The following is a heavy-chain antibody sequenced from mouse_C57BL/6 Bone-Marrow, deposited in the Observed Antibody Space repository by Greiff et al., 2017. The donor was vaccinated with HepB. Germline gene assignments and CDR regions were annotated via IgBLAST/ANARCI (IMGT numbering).Heavy chain of an antibody. V-gene: IGHV10-3*01. CDR2: IRSKSSNYAT. D-gene: IGHD2-3*01. CDR3: VRGDGYYEDWYCDV. Sequence: EVHLVESGGGLVQPKGSLKLSCAASGFTFNTYAMHWVRQAPGKGLEWVARIRSKSSNYATYYADSVKDRFTISRDDSQSMLYLQMNNLKTEDTAMYYCVRGDGYYEDWYCDVWGTGTTVTVSS. J-gene: IGHJ1*03. CDR1: GFTFNTYA.